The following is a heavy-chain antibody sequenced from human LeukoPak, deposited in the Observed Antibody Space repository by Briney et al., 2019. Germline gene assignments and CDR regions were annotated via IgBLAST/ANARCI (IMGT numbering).Heavy chain of an antibody. V-gene: IGHV1-24*01. D-gene: IGHD1-26*01. CDR3: AADRKIVGTTGAYVF. Sequence: APVKVSCKVPEYTLTELHMYWVRQTPGKGLEWMGGFGPDDSETIYAQNFQGRVTMTEDTSTDTAYMELSSLKSDDTAVYYCAADRKIVGTTGAYVFWGQGTLVTVSS. J-gene: IGHJ1*01. CDR1: EYTLTELH. CDR2: FGPDDSET.